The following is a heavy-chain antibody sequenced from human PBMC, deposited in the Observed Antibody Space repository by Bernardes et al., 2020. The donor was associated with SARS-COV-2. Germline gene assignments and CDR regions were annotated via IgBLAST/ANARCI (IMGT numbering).Heavy chain of an antibody. Sequence: ASVKVSCKASGYMFSNYNMHWVRQAPGQRLEWMGWIYGDSGNTKYPENFQDRVTMTRDTSASTAYMELSSLRFEDTAVYYCVRDPPAEILTGPPDYWGQGTLVTVSS. J-gene: IGHJ4*02. CDR1: GYMFSNYN. CDR2: IYGDSGNT. V-gene: IGHV1-3*01. CDR3: VRDPPAEILTGPPDY. D-gene: IGHD3-9*01.